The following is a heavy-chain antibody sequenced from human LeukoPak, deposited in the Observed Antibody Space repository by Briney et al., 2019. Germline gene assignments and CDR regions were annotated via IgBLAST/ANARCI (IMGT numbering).Heavy chain of an antibody. CDR1: GGSFSGYY. CDR3: ARSSLGSSGYYPSFYYYYGVDV. CDR2: INHSGST. Sequence: PSETLSLTCAVYGGSFSGYYWSWIRQPPGKGLEWIGEINHSGSTNYNPSLKSRVTISVDTSKNQFSLKLSSVTAADTAVYYCARSSLGSSGYYPSFYYYYGVDVWGQGTTVTVSS. J-gene: IGHJ6*02. V-gene: IGHV4-34*01. D-gene: IGHD3-22*01.